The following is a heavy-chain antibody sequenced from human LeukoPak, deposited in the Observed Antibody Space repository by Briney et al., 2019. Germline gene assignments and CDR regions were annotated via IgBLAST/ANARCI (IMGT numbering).Heavy chain of an antibody. Sequence: PGGSLRLSCAASGFPFSRYAVHWVRQAPGKGLEWVPLRSHDGGIEDYADSVKGRFTISRDNSRNTLYLQMNSLKPEDTAVYYCASSNEFYYDTSTYVDYWGQGTLVTVSS. J-gene: IGHJ4*02. V-gene: IGHV3-30-3*01. CDR1: GFPFSRYA. CDR3: ASSNEFYYDTSTYVDY. CDR2: RSHDGGIE. D-gene: IGHD3-22*01.